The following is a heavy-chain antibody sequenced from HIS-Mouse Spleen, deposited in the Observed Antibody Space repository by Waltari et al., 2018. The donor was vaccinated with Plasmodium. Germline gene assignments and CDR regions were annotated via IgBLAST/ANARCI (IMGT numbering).Heavy chain of an antibody. V-gene: IGHV4-34*01. D-gene: IGHD2-15*01. J-gene: IGHJ4*02. CDR3: ARGVGYCSGGSCDHYFDY. Sequence: QVQLQQWGAGLLKPSETLSLTCAVYGGSFSGYYWSWIRQPPGKGLEWIGETNHSGSTNNTPSLKIRVTIAVDTSKNQFSLKLSSVTAADTAVYYCARGVGYCSGGSCDHYFDYWGQGTLVTVSS. CDR1: GGSFSGYY. CDR2: TNHSGST.